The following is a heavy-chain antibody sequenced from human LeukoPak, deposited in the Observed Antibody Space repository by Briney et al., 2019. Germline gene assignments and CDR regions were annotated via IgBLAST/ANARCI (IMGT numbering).Heavy chain of an antibody. Sequence: GGSLRLSRAASGFTFSSYSMNWVRQAPGKGLEWVSSISSSGTYINYADSVKGRFTISRDNAKNSLYLQMNSLRAEDKAVYYCAKDRPMVRGVIISGYFQHWGQGTLVTVSS. CDR2: ISSSGTYI. J-gene: IGHJ1*01. D-gene: IGHD3-10*01. V-gene: IGHV3-21*04. CDR1: GFTFSSYS. CDR3: AKDRPMVRGVIISGYFQH.